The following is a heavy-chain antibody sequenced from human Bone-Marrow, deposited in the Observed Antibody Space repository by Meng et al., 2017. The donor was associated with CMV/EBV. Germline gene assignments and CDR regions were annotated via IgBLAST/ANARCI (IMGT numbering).Heavy chain of an antibody. J-gene: IGHJ6*02. CDR1: GFTVSSNY. V-gene: IGHV3-53*05. CDR3: ARQESSPSPKGMDV. CDR2: IYSGGST. Sequence: GESLKISCAASGFTVSSNYMSWVRQAPGKGLEWVSVIYSGGSTYYADSVKGRFTISRDNSKNTLYLQMSSLRTEDTAVFYCARQESSPSPKGMDVWGQGTTVTVSS. D-gene: IGHD2-2*01.